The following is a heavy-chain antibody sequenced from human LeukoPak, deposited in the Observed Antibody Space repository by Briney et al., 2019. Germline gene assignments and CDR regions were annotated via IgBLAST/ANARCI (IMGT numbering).Heavy chain of an antibody. CDR2: IYYRGNT. J-gene: IGHJ3*02. CDR1: GGSISSHC. Sequence: PSETLSLTCTVSGGSISSHCWTWIRQSPGKGLEWIGYIYYRGNTTYNPSLRSRVSISVDTSKNPFSLRLTSVTAADTAVYYCAREELAARRGAFDIWGQGSVVSVSS. CDR3: AREELAARRGAFDI. D-gene: IGHD6-6*01. V-gene: IGHV4-59*11.